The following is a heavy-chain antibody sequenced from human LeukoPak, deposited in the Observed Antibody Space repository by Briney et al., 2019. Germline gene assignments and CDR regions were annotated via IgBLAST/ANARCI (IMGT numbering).Heavy chain of an antibody. J-gene: IGHJ6*03. CDR2: IKSDGRST. CDR3: ARGEAAAGTLYYYYYYMDV. CDR1: GFTFSTSW. V-gene: IGHV3-74*01. Sequence: GGSLRLSWAASGFTFSTSWMYWVRQAPGKGLVWVSRIKSDGRSTSYADSGKGRFTISRENAKNSLYLQMNSLRAADTAVYYCARGEAAAGTLYYYYYYMDVRGKGTTVTVSS. D-gene: IGHD6-13*01.